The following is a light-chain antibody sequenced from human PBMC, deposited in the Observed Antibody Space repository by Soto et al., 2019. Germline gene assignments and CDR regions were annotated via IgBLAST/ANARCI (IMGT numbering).Light chain of an antibody. J-gene: IGKJ1*01. CDR3: LQHNSYPRT. CDR1: QSISSW. V-gene: IGKV1-5*01. CDR2: DAS. Sequence: DIQMTQSPSTLSASVVYRVTITCRASQSISSWLAWYQQKPGKAPKLLIYDASSLESGVPSRFSGSGSGTDFSLTISSLQPEDSATYFCLQHNSYPRTFGPGTKVDIK.